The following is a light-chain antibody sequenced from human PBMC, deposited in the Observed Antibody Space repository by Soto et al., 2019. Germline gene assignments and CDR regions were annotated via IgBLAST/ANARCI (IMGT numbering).Light chain of an antibody. CDR3: GTWDSSLSAVV. J-gene: IGLJ2*01. CDR2: DNN. Sequence: QSVLTQPPSVSAAPGQRVSISYSGTTSNVANYYVSWYQQLPGTAPKVLIYDNNKRPSGIPDRFSGSKSGTSATLGITGLQAGDEADYYCGTWDSSLSAVVFGGGTKLTVL. V-gene: IGLV1-51*01. CDR1: TSNVANYY.